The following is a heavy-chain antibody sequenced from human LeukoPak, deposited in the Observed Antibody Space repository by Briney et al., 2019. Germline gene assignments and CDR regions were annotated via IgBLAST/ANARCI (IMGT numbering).Heavy chain of an antibody. CDR3: AKDRLTFFYYDTSGYQGDFDN. D-gene: IGHD3-22*01. CDR2: SSDRGSFT. V-gene: IGHV3-23*01. J-gene: IGHJ4*02. CDR1: GFSFNRYA. Sequence: GGALRLSCAASGFSFNRYAISWVRQAPGKGLEWVAVSSDRGSFTFYADSVRGRFTISRDNSKSTVFLHMNNLRAEDTAVYYCAKDRLTFFYYDTSGYQGDFDNWGQGTLVTVSS.